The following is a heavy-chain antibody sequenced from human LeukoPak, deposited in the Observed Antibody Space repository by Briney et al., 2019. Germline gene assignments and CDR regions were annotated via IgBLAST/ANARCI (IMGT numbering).Heavy chain of an antibody. V-gene: IGHV3-30*18. J-gene: IGHJ4*02. CDR2: ISYDGLNK. Sequence: PGGSLRLSCAATGFTFSYYGIHWVRQAPGKGLEWVAVISYDGLNKNYADSVKGRFTISRDNSKNTLYLQMNSLRVEDTAVYYCAKGVRSGYDRLDFWGQGTLVTVSS. CDR1: GFTFSYYG. D-gene: IGHD5-12*01. CDR3: AKGVRSGYDRLDF.